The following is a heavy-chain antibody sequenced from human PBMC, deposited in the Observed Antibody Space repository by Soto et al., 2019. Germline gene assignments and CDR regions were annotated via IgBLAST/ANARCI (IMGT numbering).Heavy chain of an antibody. CDR1: GYIFTNYA. V-gene: IGHV1-3*01. Sequence: QVHLVQSGAEVKKPGASVNVSCKPSGYIFTNYAIHWVRQAPGQRLEWMGRINAGDGNTRYSQNFQDRVTITRDTSASTAYMQLSSLTSEDSTLYFCARGSVSSDSWGQGTLVTVSS. CDR3: ARGSVSSDS. J-gene: IGHJ4*02. CDR2: INAGDGNT. D-gene: IGHD3-10*01.